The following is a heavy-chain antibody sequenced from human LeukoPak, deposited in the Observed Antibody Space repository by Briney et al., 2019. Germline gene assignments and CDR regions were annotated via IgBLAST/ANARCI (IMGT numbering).Heavy chain of an antibody. CDR1: GGSISSSSYY. J-gene: IGHJ5*02. V-gene: IGHV4-39*07. CDR2: IYYSGST. D-gene: IGHD4-11*01. Sequence: SETLSLTCTVSGGSISSSSYYWGWIRQPPGKGLEWIGSIYYSGSTYYNPSLKSRVTISVDTSKNQFSLKLSSVTAADTAVYYCARGMKDSNYAWFDPWGQGTLVTVSS. CDR3: ARGMKDSNYAWFDP.